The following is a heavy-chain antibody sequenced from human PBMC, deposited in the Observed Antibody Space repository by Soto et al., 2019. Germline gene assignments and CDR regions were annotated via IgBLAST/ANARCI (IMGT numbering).Heavy chain of an antibody. Sequence: GGSLRLSCAASGFIFSQYGMHWVRQTPDKGLEWVGLIGRDGSRHFYAESVKGRFTISRDNSKSTLYLQMNSLRAEDTAVYYCATIPYSSSYDYWGQGTLVTVSS. CDR3: ATIPYSSSYDY. CDR2: IGRDGSRH. V-gene: IGHV3-30*02. D-gene: IGHD6-13*01. J-gene: IGHJ4*02. CDR1: GFIFSQYG.